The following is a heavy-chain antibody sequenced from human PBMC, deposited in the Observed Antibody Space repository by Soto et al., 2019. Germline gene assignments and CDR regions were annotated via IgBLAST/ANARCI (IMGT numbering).Heavy chain of an antibody. CDR2: ISSSSSYI. Sequence: EVQLVESGGGLVKPGGSLRLSCAASGFTFSSYSMNWVRQAPGKGLEWVSSISSSSSYIYYADSVKGRFTISRDNAKNSLYLQMNSLRAEDTAVYYCARDQGKLERRSPVPDYYYYYGMDVWGQGTTVTVSS. CDR1: GFTFSSYS. D-gene: IGHD1-1*01. CDR3: ARDQGKLERRSPVPDYYYYYGMDV. J-gene: IGHJ6*02. V-gene: IGHV3-21*01.